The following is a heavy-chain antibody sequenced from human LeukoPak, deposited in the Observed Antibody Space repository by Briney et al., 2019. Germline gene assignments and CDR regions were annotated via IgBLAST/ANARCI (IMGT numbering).Heavy chain of an antibody. Sequence: PSETLSLTCTVSGGSISSGSYYWSWIRQPAGKGLEWIGRIYTSGSTNYNPSLKSRVTISVDTSKNQFSLKLSSVTAADTAVYYCARGGWAFYYFDYWGQGTLVTVSP. V-gene: IGHV4-61*02. D-gene: IGHD1-26*01. J-gene: IGHJ4*02. CDR1: GGSISSGSYY. CDR2: IYTSGST. CDR3: ARGGWAFYYFDY.